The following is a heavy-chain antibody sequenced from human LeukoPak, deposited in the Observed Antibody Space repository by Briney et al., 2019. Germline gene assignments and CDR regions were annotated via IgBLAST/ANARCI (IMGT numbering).Heavy chain of an antibody. D-gene: IGHD6-13*01. CDR1: GFTFDDYG. CDR2: INWNGGST. Sequence: PGGSLRLSCAASGFTFDDYGMSWVRQAPGKGLECVSGINWNGGSTGYADSVKGRFTISRDNAKNSLYLQMNSLRAEDTALYYCARDKAPSAAAGYFDYWGQGTLVTVSS. J-gene: IGHJ4*02. V-gene: IGHV3-20*04. CDR3: ARDKAPSAAAGYFDY.